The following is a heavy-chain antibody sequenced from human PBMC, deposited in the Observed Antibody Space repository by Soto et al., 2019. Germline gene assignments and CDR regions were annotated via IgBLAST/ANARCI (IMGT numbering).Heavy chain of an antibody. Sequence: GGSLRLSCAASGFTFSSYGMHWVRQAPGKGLEWVAVIWYDGSNKYHADSVKGRLTISRDNSKNTLYLQMNSLRAEDTAVYYCARSAAAASTYYYYYMDVWGKGTTVTVSS. J-gene: IGHJ6*03. D-gene: IGHD6-13*01. V-gene: IGHV3-33*01. CDR3: ARSAAAASTYYYYYMDV. CDR2: IWYDGSNK. CDR1: GFTFSSYG.